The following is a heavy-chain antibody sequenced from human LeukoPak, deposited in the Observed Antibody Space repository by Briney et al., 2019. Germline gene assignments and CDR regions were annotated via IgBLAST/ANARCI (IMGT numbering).Heavy chain of an antibody. CDR1: GGSISSYY. CDR2: ISSSSSYI. Sequence: ETLSLTCTVSGGSISSYYWSWIRQPPGKGLEWVSSISSSSSYIYYADSVKGRFTISRDNAKNSLYLQMNSLRAEDTAVYYCALRGYSYGYVVYWGQGTLVTVSS. J-gene: IGHJ4*02. CDR3: ALRGYSYGYVVY. V-gene: IGHV3-21*01. D-gene: IGHD5-18*01.